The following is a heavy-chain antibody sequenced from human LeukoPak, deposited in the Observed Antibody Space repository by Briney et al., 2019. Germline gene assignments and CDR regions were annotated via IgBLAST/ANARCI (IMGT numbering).Heavy chain of an antibody. CDR1: GGSISSISSNNYH. V-gene: IGHV4-39*07. Sequence: MSSETLSLTCIVSGGSISSISSNNYHWGWIRQPPGKGLEWIGSIYYSGSTYYNPSLKSRVTISVDTSKNQFSLELSSVTAADTAVYYCARNRGWYITDVWGQGTTVTVSS. J-gene: IGHJ6*02. CDR2: IYYSGST. CDR3: ARNRGWYITDV. D-gene: IGHD6-19*01.